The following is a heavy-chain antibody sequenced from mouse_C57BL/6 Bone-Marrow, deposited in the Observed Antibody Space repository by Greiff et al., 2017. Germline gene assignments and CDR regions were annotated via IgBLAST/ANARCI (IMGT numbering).Heavy chain of an antibody. CDR1: GFTFSSYG. CDR3: ARRVYYDYDGAMDY. J-gene: IGHJ4*01. V-gene: IGHV5-6*01. CDR2: ISSGGSYT. D-gene: IGHD2-4*01. Sequence: EVQLVESGGDLVKPGGSLKLSCAASGFTFSSYGMSWVRQTPDKRLEWVATISSGGSYTYYPDSVKGRFTISRDNAKNTLYLQMSSLKSEDTAMYYCARRVYYDYDGAMDYWGQGTSVTVSS.